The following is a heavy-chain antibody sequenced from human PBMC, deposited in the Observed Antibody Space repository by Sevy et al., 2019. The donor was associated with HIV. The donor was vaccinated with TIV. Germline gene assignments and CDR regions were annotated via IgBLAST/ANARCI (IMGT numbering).Heavy chain of an antibody. CDR1: GFTFSSYA. D-gene: IGHD6-6*01. Sequence: GGCLRLSCAASGFTFSSYAMHWVRQAPGKGLEWVAVISYDGSNKYYADSVKGRFTISRDNSKNTLYLQMNSLRAEDTAVYYCARPHSSSSPNWFDPWGQGTLVTVSS. CDR2: ISYDGSNK. CDR3: ARPHSSSSPNWFDP. J-gene: IGHJ5*02. V-gene: IGHV3-30-3*01.